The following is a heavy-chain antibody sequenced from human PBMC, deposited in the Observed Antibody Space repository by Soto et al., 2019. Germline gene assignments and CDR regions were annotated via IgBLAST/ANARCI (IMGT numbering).Heavy chain of an antibody. CDR2: IIPILGIA. CDR1: GGTFSSYT. J-gene: IGHJ5*02. CDR3: ARDCSSTSCYAYP. V-gene: IGHV1-69*08. Sequence: QVQLVQSGAEVKKPGSSVKVSCKASGGTFSSYTISWVRQAPGQGLEWMGRIIPILGIANYAQKFQGRVTITADKSTSTAYMELSSVRSEDTAVYYCARDCSSTSCYAYPWGQGTLVNVA. D-gene: IGHD2-2*01.